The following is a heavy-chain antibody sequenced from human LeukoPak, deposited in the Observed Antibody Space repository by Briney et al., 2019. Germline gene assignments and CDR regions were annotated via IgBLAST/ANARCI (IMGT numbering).Heavy chain of an antibody. CDR2: IDHSETT. CDR1: GGSFSGYY. Sequence: AETLYLTCNVSGGSFSGYYWSWIRQPPGKGLEWIGEIDHSETTTYIASLKSRVTISIDTSKNQLSPKMISVTAADTAVYYCARLMKHCSVISCAAFDFWGQGSLVTVPS. J-gene: IGHJ4*02. CDR3: ARLMKHCSVISCAAFDF. V-gene: IGHV4-34*01. D-gene: IGHD2-15*01.